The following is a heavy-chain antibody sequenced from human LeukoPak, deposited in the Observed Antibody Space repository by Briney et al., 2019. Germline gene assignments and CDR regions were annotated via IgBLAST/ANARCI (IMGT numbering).Heavy chain of an antibody. V-gene: IGHV4-59*01. CDR3: ARGYGSTYRIDY. CDR1: GGSISSYY. J-gene: IGHJ4*02. Sequence: SETLSLTCTVSGGSISSYYWTWIRQPPGKGLEWIGYIYNSGSTNYNPSLKRRVSITVDTPKNQCSLNLSSVTAADSAAYYCARGYGSTYRIDYCGQGTLATVPS. D-gene: IGHD3-22*01. CDR2: IYNSGST.